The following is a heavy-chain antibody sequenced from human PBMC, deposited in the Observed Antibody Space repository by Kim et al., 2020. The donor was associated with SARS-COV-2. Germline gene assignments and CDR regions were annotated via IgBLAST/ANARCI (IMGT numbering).Heavy chain of an antibody. V-gene: IGHV3-66*01. CDR1: GFTVSSNY. CDR3: ARAGRTFEWYFDY. J-gene: IGHJ4*02. CDR2: IYSGGST. D-gene: IGHD3-9*01. Sequence: GGSLRLSCAASGFTVSSNYMSWVRQAPGKGLEWVSVIYSGGSTYYADSVKGRFTISRDNSKNTLYLQMNSLRAEDTAVYYCARAGRTFEWYFDYWGQGTLVTVSS.